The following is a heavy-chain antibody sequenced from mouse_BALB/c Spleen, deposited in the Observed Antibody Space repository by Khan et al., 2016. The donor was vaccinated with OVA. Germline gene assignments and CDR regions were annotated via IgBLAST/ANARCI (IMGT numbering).Heavy chain of an antibody. Sequence: EVELVESGTVLARPGASVKMSCKASGYSFTSYLIHWVKQRPGQGLEWIGDIYPGNSDTTYNQKFKDKAKLTAGTSANTAYMELSSLTNEDSAVYYSARGGYSSFAYWGQGTLVTVSA. J-gene: IGHJ3*01. D-gene: IGHD1-3*01. V-gene: IGHV1-5*01. CDR3: ARGGYSSFAY. CDR2: IYPGNSDT. CDR1: GYSFTSYL.